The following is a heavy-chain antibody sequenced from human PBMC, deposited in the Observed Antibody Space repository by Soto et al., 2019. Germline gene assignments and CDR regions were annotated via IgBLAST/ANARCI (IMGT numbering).Heavy chain of an antibody. CDR1: AFSLSTSEVG. CDR3: AHKGGRGAGMDV. Sequence: QITLRESGPTLVKPTQTLTLTCTFSAFSLSTSEVGVAWIRQPPGKALEWLALIYWDDDKRYSPSLKSRLTITKDTSKNQVVLTMTNMDPVDTATYYCAHKGGRGAGMDVWGQGTTVTVPS. V-gene: IGHV2-5*02. J-gene: IGHJ6*02. D-gene: IGHD2-15*01. CDR2: IYWDDDK.